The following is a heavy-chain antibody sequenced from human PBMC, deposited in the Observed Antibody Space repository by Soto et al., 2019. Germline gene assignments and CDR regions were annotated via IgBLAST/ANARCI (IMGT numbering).Heavy chain of an antibody. V-gene: IGHV3-23*01. CDR3: AKDWDYDYYFDY. CDR1: GFTFSSYA. CDR2: ISGSGGST. Sequence: GGSLRLSCAASGFTFSSYAMSWVRQAPGKWLEWVSAISGSGGSTYYADSVKGRFTISRDNSKNTLYLQMNSLRAEDTAVYYCAKDWDYDYYFDYWGQGXLVTVNS. D-gene: IGHD3-16*01. J-gene: IGHJ4*02.